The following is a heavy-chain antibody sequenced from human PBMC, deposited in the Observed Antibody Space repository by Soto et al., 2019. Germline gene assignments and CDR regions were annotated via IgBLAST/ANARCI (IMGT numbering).Heavy chain of an antibody. V-gene: IGHV3-7*04. J-gene: IGHJ4*02. D-gene: IGHD2-15*01. Sequence: EVQLVESGGGLVQPGGSLRLSCAASGFTLSSYWMSWVRQAPGKGLEWVANIRQDGGEKYYVDSVKGRFTVSRDNAKNSLYLQMNSLSAEDTAVYYCARLVERQCLHQWGQGTLVTVSS. CDR1: GFTLSSYW. CDR3: ARLVERQCLHQ. CDR2: IRQDGGEK.